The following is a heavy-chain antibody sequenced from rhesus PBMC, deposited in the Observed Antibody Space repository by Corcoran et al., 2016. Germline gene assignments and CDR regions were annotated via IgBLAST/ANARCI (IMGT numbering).Heavy chain of an antibody. CDR2: IYWDDDK. J-gene: IGHJ4*01. V-gene: IGHV2S1*01. Sequence: QVTLKESGPALVKPTQTLTLTCTFSGFSLSTRGMGVGWIRQPPGKALEWLANIYWDDDKYYSTSLKTRLTISKDTSKNQVILTMTNMDPVDTATYYCARGGTGTTVATTVAFDYWGQGVLVTVSS. CDR3: ARGGTGTTVATTVAFDY. CDR1: GFSLSTRGMG. D-gene: IGHD4-29*01.